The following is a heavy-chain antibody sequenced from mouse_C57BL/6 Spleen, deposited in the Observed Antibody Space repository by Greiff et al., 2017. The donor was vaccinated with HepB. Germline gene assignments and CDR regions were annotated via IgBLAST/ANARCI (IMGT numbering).Heavy chain of an antibody. J-gene: IGHJ4*01. V-gene: IGHV1-55*01. Sequence: QVQLKQPGAELVKPGASVKMSCKASGYTFTSYWITWVKQRPGQGLEWIGDIYPGSGSTNYNEKFKSKATLTVDTSSSTAYMQLSSLTSEDSAVYYCARTWDYYAMDYWGQGTSVTVSS. CDR3: ARTWDYYAMDY. CDR2: IYPGSGST. D-gene: IGHD4-1*01. CDR1: GYTFTSYW.